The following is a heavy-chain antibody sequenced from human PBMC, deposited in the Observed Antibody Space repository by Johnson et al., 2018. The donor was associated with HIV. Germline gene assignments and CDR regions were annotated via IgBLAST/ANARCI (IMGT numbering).Heavy chain of an antibody. J-gene: IGHJ3*02. CDR2: IRYDGSNK. CDR1: GFTFSSYG. Sequence: VQLVESGGGVVQPGGSLRLSCAASGFTFSSYGMHWVRQAPGKGLEWVAFIRYDGSNKYYADSVKGRFTISRDNSKNTLYVQMNSLRAEDTAVYYCAKDRWHYKFLVDAFDIWGQGTMVTVSS. V-gene: IGHV3-30*02. CDR3: AKDRWHYKFLVDAFDI. D-gene: IGHD3-3*01.